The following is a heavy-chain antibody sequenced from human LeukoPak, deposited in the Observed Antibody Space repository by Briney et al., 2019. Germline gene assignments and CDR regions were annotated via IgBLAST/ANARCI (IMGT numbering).Heavy chain of an antibody. V-gene: IGHV3-20*04. J-gene: IGHJ3*02. Sequence: GGSLRLSXAASGFTFDDYGMSWVRQAPGKGLEWVSGINWNGGSTGYADSVKGRFTISRDNAKNSLYLQMNSLRAEDTALYYCARFKLTYYYDSSGYYGAFDIWGQGTMVTVSS. D-gene: IGHD3-22*01. CDR3: ARFKLTYYYDSSGYYGAFDI. CDR1: GFTFDDYG. CDR2: INWNGGST.